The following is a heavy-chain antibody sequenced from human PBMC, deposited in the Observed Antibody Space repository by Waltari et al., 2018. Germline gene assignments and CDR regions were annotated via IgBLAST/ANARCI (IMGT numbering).Heavy chain of an antibody. CDR1: GFTFSSYW. Sequence: EVQLVESGGGLVQPGGSLRLSCAASGFTFSSYWMSWVRQAPGKGLEWVANIKQDGSEKYYADSVKGRFTISRDNAKNSLYLQMNSLRAEDTALYYCATGGYHGDYFDYWGQGTLVTVSS. CDR2: IKQDGSEK. V-gene: IGHV3-7*03. J-gene: IGHJ4*02. CDR3: ATGGYHGDYFDY. D-gene: IGHD1-26*01.